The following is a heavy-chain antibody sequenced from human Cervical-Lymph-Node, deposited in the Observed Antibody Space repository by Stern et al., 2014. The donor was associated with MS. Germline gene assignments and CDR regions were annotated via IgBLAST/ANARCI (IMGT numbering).Heavy chain of an antibody. CDR1: GFSLSTSGVG. Sequence: QVTLRESGPTLVKPTQTLTLTCTFSGFSLSTSGVGVGWIRQPPGKALEWLAFIYWDDSKRYSPSLKNRLTITKDTSKNQVVLTMNNMDPVDTATFYCATHAPGVVPAALDCWGQGTLVTVS. V-gene: IGHV2-5*02. J-gene: IGHJ4*02. CDR3: ATHAPGVVPAALDC. CDR2: IYWDDSK. D-gene: IGHD2-2*01.